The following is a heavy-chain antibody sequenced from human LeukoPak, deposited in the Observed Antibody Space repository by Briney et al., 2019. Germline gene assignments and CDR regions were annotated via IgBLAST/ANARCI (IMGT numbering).Heavy chain of an antibody. Sequence: PSETLSLTCTVSGGSISSYYWSWIRQPPGKGLEWIGYIYYSGSTNYNPSLKSRVTISVDTSRNQFSLKLSSVTAADTAVYYCAGSTVTRLFDPWGQGTLVTVSS. CDR3: AGSTVTRLFDP. CDR1: GGSISSYY. D-gene: IGHD4-17*01. V-gene: IGHV4-59*08. CDR2: IYYSGST. J-gene: IGHJ5*02.